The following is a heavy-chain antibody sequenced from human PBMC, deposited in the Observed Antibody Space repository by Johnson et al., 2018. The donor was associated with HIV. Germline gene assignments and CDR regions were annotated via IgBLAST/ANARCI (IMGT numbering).Heavy chain of an antibody. CDR1: GITVSSNY. D-gene: IGHD2-2*03. V-gene: IGHV3-66*01. CDR2: IYSGGTT. CDR3: ARESLGSLSDGFDI. J-gene: IGHJ3*02. Sequence: VQLVESGGGLVQPGGSLRLSCAASGITVSSNYMSWVRQAPGKGLEWVSVIYSGGTTNYADSVKGRITISRDISKNTWYLQMNSLGAGDTAVYYCARESLGSLSDGFDIWGQGTIVTVPS.